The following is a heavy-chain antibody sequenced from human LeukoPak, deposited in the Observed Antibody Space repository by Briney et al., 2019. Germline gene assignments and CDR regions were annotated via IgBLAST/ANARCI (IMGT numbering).Heavy chain of an antibody. J-gene: IGHJ3*02. D-gene: IGHD3-22*01. V-gene: IGHV3-7*01. Sequence: GGSLRLSCAASGFTFSSYWMSWVRQAPGKGLEWVANIKQDGSEKYYVDSVKGRFTISRDNAKNSLYLQMNSLRAEDTAVYYCARRYYYDSSGYYREDDAFDIWGQGTMVTVSS. CDR3: ARRYYYDSSGYYREDDAFDI. CDR2: IKQDGSEK. CDR1: GFTFSSYW.